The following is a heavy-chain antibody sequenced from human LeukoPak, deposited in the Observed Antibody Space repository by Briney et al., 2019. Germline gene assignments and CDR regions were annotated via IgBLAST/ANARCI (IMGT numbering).Heavy chain of an antibody. D-gene: IGHD2-2*01. CDR2: IYHSGST. J-gene: IGHJ6*03. CDR1: GGSISTYY. Sequence: SETLSLTCTVSGGSISTYYWSWIRQPPGKGLEWIGYIYHSGSTNYNPSLKSRVTISVDTSQNQFYLKLSSVTAADTAVYYCARDIVVVPAAGYYYYYMDVWGKGTTVTISS. V-gene: IGHV4-59*01. CDR3: ARDIVVVPAAGYYYYYMDV.